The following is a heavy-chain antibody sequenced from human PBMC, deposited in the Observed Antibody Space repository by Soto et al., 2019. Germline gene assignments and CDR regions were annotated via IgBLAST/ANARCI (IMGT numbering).Heavy chain of an antibody. D-gene: IGHD2-15*01. J-gene: IGHJ5*02. V-gene: IGHV1-3*01. CDR1: GYTFTRYT. CDR3: ARGIATGQLDP. Sequence: XSVEASCSGSGYTFTRYTMHLVRQAPGQRLEWMGWINPDNGNTKSSQKFQDRVIITRDTSASTAYMDLSSLRSEDTAVYYCARGIATGQLDPWGQGTLVTVS. CDR2: INPDNGNT.